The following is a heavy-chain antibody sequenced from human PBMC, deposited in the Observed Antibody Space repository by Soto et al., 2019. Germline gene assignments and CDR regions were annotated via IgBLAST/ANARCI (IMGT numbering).Heavy chain of an antibody. J-gene: IGHJ5*02. D-gene: IGHD3-22*01. Sequence: EVQLLESGGGLVQPGGSLRLSCTASGLTFNNYAMSWIRQAPGQGLGWVSSITGGGGGTHYADSVQGRFTISTDNSKITLLLNKFRLIAEDPAVFSCAWDNIVYYQLPNWFDPWGQGTLVNVPS. CDR3: AWDNIVYYQLPNWFDP. V-gene: IGHV3-23*01. CDR1: GLTFNNYA. CDR2: ITGGGGGT.